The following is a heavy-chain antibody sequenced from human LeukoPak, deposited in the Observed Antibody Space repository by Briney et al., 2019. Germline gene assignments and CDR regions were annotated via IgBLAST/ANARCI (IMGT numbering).Heavy chain of an antibody. V-gene: IGHV3-21*01. D-gene: IGHD2-2*01. J-gene: IGHJ4*02. CDR2: ISSSSSYI. Sequence: GGSLRLSCAASGFTFSSYSMNWVRQAPGKGLEWVSSISSSSSYIYYADSVKGRFTISRDNAKNSLYLQMNSLGAEDTAVYYCARDPFYCSSTSCGDYWGQGTLVTVSS. CDR3: ARDPFYCSSTSCGDY. CDR1: GFTFSSYS.